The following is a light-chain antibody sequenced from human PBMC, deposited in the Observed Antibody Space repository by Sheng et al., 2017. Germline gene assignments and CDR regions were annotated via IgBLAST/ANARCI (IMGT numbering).Light chain of an antibody. CDR1: QSFGSSF. CDR2: RAS. CDR3: QQYFSPPVT. V-gene: IGKV3-20*01. Sequence: EIVLTQSPATLSVSPGERVTLSCRASQSFGSSFLAWYQQKLGQAPRLLIYRASIRAAGVPDRFSGSVSGTDFTLTISRLEPEDFAVYYCQQYFSPPVTFGQGTKVEI. J-gene: IGKJ2*01.